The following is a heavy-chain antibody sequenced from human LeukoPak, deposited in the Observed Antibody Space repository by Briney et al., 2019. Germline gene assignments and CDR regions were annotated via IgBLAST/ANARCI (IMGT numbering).Heavy chain of an antibody. CDR3: ARDMLVVPAAIPPYYYYYMDV. Sequence: SETLSLTCTVSGYSISSGYYWGWIRQPPGKGLEWIGSIYHSGSTYYNPSLKSRVTISVDTSKNQFSLKLSSVTAADTAVYYCARDMLVVPAAIPPYYYYYMDVWGKGTTVTVSS. CDR2: IYHSGST. J-gene: IGHJ6*03. CDR1: GYSISSGYY. V-gene: IGHV4-38-2*02. D-gene: IGHD2-2*01.